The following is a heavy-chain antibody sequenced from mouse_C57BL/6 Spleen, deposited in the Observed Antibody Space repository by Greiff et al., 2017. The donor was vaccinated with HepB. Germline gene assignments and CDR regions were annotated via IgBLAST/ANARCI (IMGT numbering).Heavy chain of an antibody. Sequence: VQLQQSGAELVRPGASVKLSCTASGFNIKDDYMHWVKQRPEQGLEWIGWIDPENGDTEYASKFQGKATITADTSSNTAYLQLSSLTSEDTAVYYCTPSLYYYGSPDYFDYWGQGTTLTVSS. V-gene: IGHV14-4*01. CDR1: GFNIKDDY. CDR2: IDPENGDT. J-gene: IGHJ2*01. CDR3: TPSLYYYGSPDYFDY. D-gene: IGHD1-1*01.